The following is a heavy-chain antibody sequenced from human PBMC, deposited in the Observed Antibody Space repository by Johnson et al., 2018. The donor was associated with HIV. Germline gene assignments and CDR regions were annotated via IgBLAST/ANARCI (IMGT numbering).Heavy chain of an antibody. D-gene: IGHD4-17*01. CDR3: AKDIATTTDAFDI. CDR2: ITSSGTSS. CDR1: GFTFSDYY. J-gene: IGHJ3*02. Sequence: QVQLVESGGGVVQPGRSLRLSCAASGFTFSDYYMIWIRQAPGKGLEWLSYITSSGTSSYYADSVKGRLTISRDNAKNTLYLQMNSLRAEDTALYYCAKDIATTTDAFDIWGQGTMVTVSS. V-gene: IGHV3-11*01.